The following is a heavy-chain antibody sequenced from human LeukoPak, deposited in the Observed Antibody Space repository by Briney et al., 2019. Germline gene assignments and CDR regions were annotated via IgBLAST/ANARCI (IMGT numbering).Heavy chain of an antibody. J-gene: IGHJ3*02. CDR2: ISYDGRNK. D-gene: IGHD1-26*01. CDR1: GFTFSSYG. CDR3: AKVVDAFDI. Sequence: PGRSLRLSCAASGFTFSSYGMHWVRQAPGKGLEWVAVISYDGRNKYYADSVKGRFTISRDNSKNTLYLQMNSLRAEDTAVYYCAKVVDAFDIWGQGTMVTVSS. V-gene: IGHV3-30*18.